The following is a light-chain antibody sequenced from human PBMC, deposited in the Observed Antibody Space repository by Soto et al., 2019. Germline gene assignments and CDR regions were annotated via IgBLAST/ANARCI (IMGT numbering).Light chain of an antibody. Sequence: LXQSPGXXSXXXGXRAXXSCRPNQNLGDGRLAWYQQKPGQPPTLLIYDASTRATGIPDRFSGSGSGTDFTLTISRLEPEDFAVYYCKEHASIFGQGTRLEI. V-gene: IGKV3-20*01. CDR3: KEHASI. CDR2: DAS. J-gene: IGKJ5*01. CDR1: QNLGDGR.